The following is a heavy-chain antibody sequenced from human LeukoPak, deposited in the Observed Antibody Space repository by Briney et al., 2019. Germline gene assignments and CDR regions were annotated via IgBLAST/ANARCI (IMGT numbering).Heavy chain of an antibody. V-gene: IGHV3-21*01. CDR1: GFTFSSYS. J-gene: IGHJ4*02. D-gene: IGHD3-16*01. Sequence: GGSLRLSCAASGFTFSSYSMNWVRQAPGKGLEWVSSISSSSRYIYYADSVKGRFTISRDNAKNTLYLQMNSLRAEDTAVYYCARPRAYDSRDLDYWGQGALVTVSS. CDR3: ARPRAYDSRDLDY. CDR2: ISSSSRYI.